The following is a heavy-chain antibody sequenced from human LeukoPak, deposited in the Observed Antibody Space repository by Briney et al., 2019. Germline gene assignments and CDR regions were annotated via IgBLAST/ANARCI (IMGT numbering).Heavy chain of an antibody. D-gene: IGHD4-23*01. CDR3: ARTTLETQYFDR. Sequence: GGSLRLSCAASGFNLSAYYMDWVRQSPGKGLVWVSRLKNDGRGTKYADSVKGRFTISRDDAKNILYLQMTSLTVEDAAVYYCARTTLETQYFDRWGQGTLVTVSS. V-gene: IGHV3-74*03. CDR2: LKNDGRGT. J-gene: IGHJ4*02. CDR1: GFNLSAYY.